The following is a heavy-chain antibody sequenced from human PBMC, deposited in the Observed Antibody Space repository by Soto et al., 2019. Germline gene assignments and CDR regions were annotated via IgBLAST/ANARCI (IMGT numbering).Heavy chain of an antibody. J-gene: IGHJ4*02. CDR2: IVPIVDTS. V-gene: IGHV1-69*12. CDR3: VRVVAIPGYPDN. CDR1: GGTFSSYA. Sequence: QVQLVQSGAEVRQPASSVKVSCKTSGGTFSSYAISWVRQAPGQGLEWMGGIVPIVDTSTYAQKFQGRVTITADESTRTAYIDLISLKSDDTAVYYCVRVVAIPGYPDNWGQGTLVTVSS. D-gene: IGHD5-12*01.